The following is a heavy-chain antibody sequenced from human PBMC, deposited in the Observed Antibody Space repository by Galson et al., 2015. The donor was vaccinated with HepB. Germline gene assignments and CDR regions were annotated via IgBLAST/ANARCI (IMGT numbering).Heavy chain of an antibody. D-gene: IGHD3-22*01. CDR2: INPDGTNV. J-gene: IGHJ4*02. CDR3: LHDSDGPDY. CDR1: GFTFGIYW. V-gene: IGHV3-74*01. Sequence: SLRLSCAAPGFTFGIYWMHWVRQPPGGGPVWVSHINPDGTNVRYADSVKGRFTISRDNAKNTLYLQMNSLRDEDTAVYYCLHDSDGPDYWGRGTMVTVSS.